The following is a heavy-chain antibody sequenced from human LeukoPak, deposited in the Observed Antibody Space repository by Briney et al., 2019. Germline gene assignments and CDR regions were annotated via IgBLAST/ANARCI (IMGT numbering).Heavy chain of an antibody. V-gene: IGHV3-11*05. CDR1: GFTFSDYY. Sequence: GGSLRLSCAASGFTFSDYYMSWIRQAPGKGLEWVSYISSDSTYTNYADSVKGRFTISRDNAKNSLYLEMNSLRAEDTAVYYCARELEGSSSWYSYWGQGTLVTVSS. CDR3: ARELEGSSSWYSY. CDR2: ISSDSTYT. D-gene: IGHD6-13*01. J-gene: IGHJ4*02.